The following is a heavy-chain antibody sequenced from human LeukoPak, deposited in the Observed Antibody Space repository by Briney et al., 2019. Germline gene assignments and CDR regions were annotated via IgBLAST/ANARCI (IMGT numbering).Heavy chain of an antibody. V-gene: IGHV4-59*01. CDR1: GGSISSYY. CDR3: ARGGSSWSSNWFDP. Sequence: PSETLSLTCTVSGGSISSYYWSWIRQPPGKGLEWIGYIYYSGSTNYNPSLKSRVTISVDTSKNQFSLKLSSVTAADTAVYYCARGGSSWSSNWFDPWGQGTLVTVSS. J-gene: IGHJ5*02. D-gene: IGHD6-13*01. CDR2: IYYSGST.